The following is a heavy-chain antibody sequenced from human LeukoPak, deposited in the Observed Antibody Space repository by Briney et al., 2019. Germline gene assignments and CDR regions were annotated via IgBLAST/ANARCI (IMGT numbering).Heavy chain of an antibody. CDR1: GFTFSSYA. Sequence: GGSLRLSCAASGFTFSSYAMSWVRQAPGKGLEWVSAISGSGGSTYYADSVKGRFTISRDNSKNTLYLQMNSLRAEDTAVYYCAKMPVSYSSGWSNFDYWGQGNLVTVSS. J-gene: IGHJ4*02. V-gene: IGHV3-23*01. CDR3: AKMPVSYSSGWSNFDY. D-gene: IGHD6-25*01. CDR2: ISGSGGST.